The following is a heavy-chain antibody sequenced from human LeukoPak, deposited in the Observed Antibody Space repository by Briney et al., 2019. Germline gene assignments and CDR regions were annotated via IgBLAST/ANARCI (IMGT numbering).Heavy chain of an antibody. V-gene: IGHV1-18*01. CDR2: ISAYNGNT. J-gene: IGHJ4*02. D-gene: IGHD5-12*01. CDR3: ATRWLPPQIPFDY. Sequence: ASVKVSCKASGYTFTSYGISWVRQAPGQGLEWMGWISAYNGNTNYAQKLQGRVTMTTDTYKSTAYMELRSLRSDDTAVYYCATRWLPPQIPFDYWGQGTLVTVSS. CDR1: GYTFTSYG.